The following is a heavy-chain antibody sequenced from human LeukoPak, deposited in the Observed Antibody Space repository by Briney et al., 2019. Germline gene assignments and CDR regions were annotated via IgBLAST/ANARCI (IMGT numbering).Heavy chain of an antibody. V-gene: IGHV4-38-2*02. CDR2: IYHSGST. J-gene: IGHJ4*02. CDR3: AREGSFTGYYFDY. Sequence: PSETLSLTCTVSGYSISSGYYWGWIRQPPGKGREWIGSIYHSGSTYYNPSLKSRATISVDTSKNQFSLKLSSVTAADTAVYYCAREGSFTGYYFDYWGQGTLVTVSS. D-gene: IGHD1-26*01. CDR1: GYSISSGYY.